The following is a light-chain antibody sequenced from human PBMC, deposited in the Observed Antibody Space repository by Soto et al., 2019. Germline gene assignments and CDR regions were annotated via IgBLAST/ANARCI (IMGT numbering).Light chain of an antibody. CDR3: SSYTSSSTLRV. J-gene: IGLJ2*01. Sequence: QSALTQPASVSGSPGQSITISCTGTSSDVGGYNYVSWYQQHPGKAPKLIIYDVSNRPSGVSNRFSGSKSANTASLTISGLQAEDEADYYCSSYTSSSTLRVFGGGTKLTVL. CDR2: DVS. CDR1: SSDVGGYNY. V-gene: IGLV2-14*01.